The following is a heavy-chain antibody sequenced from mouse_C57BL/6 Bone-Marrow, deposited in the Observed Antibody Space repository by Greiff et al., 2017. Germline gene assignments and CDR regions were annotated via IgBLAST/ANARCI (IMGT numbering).Heavy chain of an antibody. CDR1: GFTFSDYG. V-gene: IGHV5-17*01. D-gene: IGHD1-1*01. J-gene: IGHJ3*01. CDR2: ISSGSSTI. Sequence: EVKVVESGGGLVKPGGSLKLSCAASGFTFSDYGMHWVRQAPEKGLEWVAYISSGSSTIYYADTVKGRFTISRDNAKNTLFLQMTSLRSEDTAMYYCASPLYYYGSSYGFAYWGQGTLVTVSA. CDR3: ASPLYYYGSSYGFAY.